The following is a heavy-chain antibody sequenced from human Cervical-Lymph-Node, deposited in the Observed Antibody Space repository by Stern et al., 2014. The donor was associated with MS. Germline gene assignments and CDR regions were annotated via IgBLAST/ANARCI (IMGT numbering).Heavy chain of an antibody. CDR2: ISGNGAHT. V-gene: IGHV3-23*04. Sequence: EVQLVESGGGLMKPGGSLRISCAASGFTFSDYAMCWVRQAPGKGLEWVSSISGNGAHTYYADSVEGRITISRDNSKSTLYLQMDSLRVEDTAVYYCAKGPMARADYYSDHWGQGTLVSVSS. D-gene: IGHD5-24*01. CDR1: GFTFSDYA. CDR3: AKGPMARADYYSDH. J-gene: IGHJ4*02.